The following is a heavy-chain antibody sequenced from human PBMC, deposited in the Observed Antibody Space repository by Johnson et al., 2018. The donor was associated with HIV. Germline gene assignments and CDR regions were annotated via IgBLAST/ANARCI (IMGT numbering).Heavy chain of an antibody. CDR3: AKEASGNWDLRGAFDI. CDR1: GFTFSSYA. CDR2: ISGRGGST. D-gene: IGHD7-27*01. J-gene: IGHJ3*02. V-gene: IGHV3-23*04. Sequence: VQLVESGGGLVQPGGSLRLSCAASGFTFSSYAMRWVRQAPGKGLEWVSAISGRGGSTYYADSVKGRFTISRDNSKNSLYLQMNSLRAEDTALSYCAKEASGNWDLRGAFDIWGQGTMVTVSS.